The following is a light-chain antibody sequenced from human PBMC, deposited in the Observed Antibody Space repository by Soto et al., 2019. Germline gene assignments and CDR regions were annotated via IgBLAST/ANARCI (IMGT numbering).Light chain of an antibody. CDR2: EVY. V-gene: IGLV2-8*01. Sequence: QSAPTQPPSASGSPGQSATISCTGAASDIGAYNFVSWYQQYPGKAPKLMIYEVYKRPSGVPDRFSGSKSGNTASLIVSGLQPEDEADYYCTSFAGSDKLIFGGGTKLTVL. CDR3: TSFAGSDKLI. CDR1: ASDIGAYNF. J-gene: IGLJ2*01.